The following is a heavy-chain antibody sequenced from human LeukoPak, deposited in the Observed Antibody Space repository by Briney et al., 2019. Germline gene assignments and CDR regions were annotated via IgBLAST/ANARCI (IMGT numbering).Heavy chain of an antibody. J-gene: IGHJ5*02. D-gene: IGHD3-9*01. CDR1: GYTFSDYY. CDR3: ASHRSYYDILTGYGGDWFDP. Sequence: AASVKVSCKASGYTFSDYYIHWVRQAPGQGLEWMGWISAYNGNTNYAQKLQGRVTMTTDTSTSTAYMELRSLRSDDTAVYYCASHRSYYDILTGYGGDWFDPWGQGTLVTVSS. V-gene: IGHV1-18*04. CDR2: ISAYNGNT.